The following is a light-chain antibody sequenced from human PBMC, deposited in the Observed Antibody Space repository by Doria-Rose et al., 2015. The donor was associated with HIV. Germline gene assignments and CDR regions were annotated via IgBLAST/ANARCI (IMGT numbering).Light chain of an antibody. V-gene: IGKV1-5*03. CDR2: KAS. CDR3: QQYNSYPCS. J-gene: IGKJ2*04. Sequence: DIRVTQSPSTLSASVGDRATITCRASQSISDWLAWYQQRPGKAPKLLIFKASTLESGVPSRFSGSGSGTEFTLTITDLQPDDFATYSCQQYNSYPCSFGQGTKLEIK. CDR1: QSISDW.